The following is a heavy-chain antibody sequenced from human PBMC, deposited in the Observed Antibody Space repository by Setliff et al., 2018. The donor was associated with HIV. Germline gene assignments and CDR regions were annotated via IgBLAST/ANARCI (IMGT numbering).Heavy chain of an antibody. CDR1: ESSISSSSYY. V-gene: IGHV4-61*05. CDR2: IYYSGST. CDR3: ARGLSSGWYGYWYFDL. Sequence: SETLSLTCTVSESSISSSSYYWSWIRQPPGKGLEWIGYIYYSGSTNYNPSLKSRVTLSVDTSKNQFSLKLSSVTAADTAVYYCARGLSSGWYGYWYFDLWGRGTLVTVSS. J-gene: IGHJ2*01. D-gene: IGHD6-19*01.